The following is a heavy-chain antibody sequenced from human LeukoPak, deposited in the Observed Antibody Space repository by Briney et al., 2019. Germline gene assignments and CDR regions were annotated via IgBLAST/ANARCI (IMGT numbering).Heavy chain of an antibody. D-gene: IGHD6-6*01. Sequence: GGSLRLSCAASGFTFSDYYMSWIRQAPGKGLEWVSSISSSSSYIYYADSVKGRFTISRDNAKNSLYLQMNSLRAEDTAVYYCAREKGGSSSPIDYWGQGTLVTVSS. V-gene: IGHV3-11*06. CDR1: GFTFSDYY. CDR3: AREKGGSSSPIDY. CDR2: ISSSSSYI. J-gene: IGHJ4*02.